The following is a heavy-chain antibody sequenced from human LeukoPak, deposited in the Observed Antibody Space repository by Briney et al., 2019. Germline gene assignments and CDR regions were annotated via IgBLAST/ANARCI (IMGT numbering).Heavy chain of an antibody. CDR1: RGSINTGNYY. CDR2: INHSGST. D-gene: IGHD3-22*01. CDR3: ARDYYDSSGYYPRPNFDY. V-gene: IGHV4-30-4*01. J-gene: IGHJ4*02. Sequence: SQTLSLTCTVSRGSINTGNYYWSWIRQPPGKGLEWIGEINHSGSTNYNPSLKSRVTISVDTSKNQFSLKLSSVTAADTAVYYCARDYYDSSGYYPRPNFDYWGQGTLVTVSS.